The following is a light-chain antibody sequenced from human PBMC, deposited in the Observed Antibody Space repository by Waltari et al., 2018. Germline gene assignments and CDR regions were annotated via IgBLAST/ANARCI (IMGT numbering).Light chain of an antibody. CDR2: DTS. Sequence: DIVLTQSPAILSLSPGERASLSCMASQSVTNYLALYQQKPGQAPRLLIDDTSNRATGIPARFIGSGFATDFTLTISSLEPDDFAVYYCQQRRNWPLTFGGGTKVEIK. V-gene: IGKV3-11*01. CDR3: QQRRNWPLT. J-gene: IGKJ4*01. CDR1: QSVTNY.